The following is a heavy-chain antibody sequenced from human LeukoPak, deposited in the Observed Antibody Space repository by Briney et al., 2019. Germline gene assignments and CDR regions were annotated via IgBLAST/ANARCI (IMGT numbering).Heavy chain of an antibody. V-gene: IGHV3-74*01. CDR2: IASDGSGT. D-gene: IGHD2-15*01. Sequence: GGSLRLSCAASGFTFSSYWMNWVRHAPGKGLVWVSRIASDGSGTTYADSVKGRFTISGDNAKNTLYLQMNSLRAEDTAVYYCARGPAVVVAATDYWGQGTLVTVSS. CDR3: ARGPAVVVAATDY. CDR1: GFTFSSYW. J-gene: IGHJ4*02.